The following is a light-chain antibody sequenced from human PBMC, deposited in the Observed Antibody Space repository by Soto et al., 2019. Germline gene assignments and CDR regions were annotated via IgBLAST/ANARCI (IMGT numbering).Light chain of an antibody. CDR2: GAS. CDR3: QQTSAFPRT. V-gene: IGKV1-12*01. J-gene: IGKJ2*01. CDR1: RDISNS. Sequence: DIQMTQSPSSVSASVGDRLTITCRASRDISNSLAWYQQTPGKAPKLLLRGASSLHRGVPSRFSGGGAGTEFTLTISSLQPEDFATHYCQQTSAFPRTLGHGTKVDIK.